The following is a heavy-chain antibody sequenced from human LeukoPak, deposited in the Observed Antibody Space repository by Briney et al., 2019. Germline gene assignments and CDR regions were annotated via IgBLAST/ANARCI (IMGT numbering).Heavy chain of an antibody. CDR1: GFTFSSYA. Sequence: PGRSLRLSCAASGFTFSSYAMHWIRQAPGKGLEWVAVISYDGSSKYYADSVKGRFTISRDNSKNTLYLQMNSLRAEDTAVYYCARSDSSGWYVWGQGTLVTVSS. CDR3: ARSDSSGWYV. V-gene: IGHV3-30*04. CDR2: ISYDGSSK. J-gene: IGHJ4*02. D-gene: IGHD6-19*01.